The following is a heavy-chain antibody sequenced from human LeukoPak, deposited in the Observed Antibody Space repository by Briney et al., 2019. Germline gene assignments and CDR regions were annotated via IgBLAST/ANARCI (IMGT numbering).Heavy chain of an antibody. CDR1: GFTFSHFA. CDR2: ISYDGSIK. J-gene: IGHJ4*02. V-gene: IGHV3-30*09. D-gene: IGHD6-19*01. CDR3: AKSYDNGWYVCDY. Sequence: PGRSLRLSCAASGFTFSHFAMNWVRQAPGKGLEWVAFISYDGSIKSYADSVKGRFAVSRDNSKNTLYLQMNSLRPEDTAFYYCAKSYDNGWYVCDYWGQGTLVTVSS.